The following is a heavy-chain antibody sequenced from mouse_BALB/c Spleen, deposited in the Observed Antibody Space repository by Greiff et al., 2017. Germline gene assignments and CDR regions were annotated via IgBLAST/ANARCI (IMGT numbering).Heavy chain of an antibody. D-gene: IGHD1-1*01. J-gene: IGHJ2*01. CDR1: GYTFTSYW. Sequence: DLVKPGASVKLSCKASGYTFTSYWINWIKQRPGQGLEWIGRIAPGSGSTYYNEMFKGKATLTVDTSSSTAYIQLSSLSSEDSAVYFCARSLGSSIFDYWGQGTTLTVSS. V-gene: IGHV1S41*01. CDR3: ARSLGSSIFDY. CDR2: IAPGSGST.